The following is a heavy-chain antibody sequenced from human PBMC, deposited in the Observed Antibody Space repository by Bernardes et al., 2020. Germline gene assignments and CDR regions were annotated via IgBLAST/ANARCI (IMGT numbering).Heavy chain of an antibody. J-gene: IGHJ4*02. CDR1: GGTFSSYA. Sequence: SVKVSCKASGGTFSSYAISWVRQAPGQGLEWMGGIIPIFCTANYAQKFQGRVTITADKSTSTAYMELSSLRSEDTAVYYCARVPSYYYDSSGYFDYWGQGTLVTVSS. CDR3: ARVPSYYYDSSGYFDY. D-gene: IGHD3-22*01. V-gene: IGHV1-69*06. CDR2: IIPIFCTA.